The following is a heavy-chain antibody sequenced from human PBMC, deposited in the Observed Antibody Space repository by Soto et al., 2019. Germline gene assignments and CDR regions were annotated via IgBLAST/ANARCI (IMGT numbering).Heavy chain of an antibody. D-gene: IGHD6-25*01. V-gene: IGHV3-23*01. Sequence: GGSLRLSCAASGFTFSSYAITWVRQAPGKGLEWVSTVSGSGGSTFYADSVQGRFTISRDNYKNTVYLQVNSLRTEDTAVYYCAKDGGYRGNSGYEYLQHWGQGTLVTVSS. CDR3: AKDGGYRGNSGYEYLQH. J-gene: IGHJ1*01. CDR2: VSGSGGST. CDR1: GFTFSSYA.